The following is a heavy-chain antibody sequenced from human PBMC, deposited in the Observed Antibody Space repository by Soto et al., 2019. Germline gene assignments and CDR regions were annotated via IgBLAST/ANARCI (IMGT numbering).Heavy chain of an antibody. CDR3: ASGYYDGGGY. CDR2: IYHSGST. CDR1: GYSISSGYY. D-gene: IGHD3-10*02. V-gene: IGHV4-38-2*01. Sequence: SETLSLTCAVSGYSISSGYYLGWIRQPPGKGLEWIGSIYHSGSTYYNPSLKSRVTISVDTSKNQFSLKLSSVTAADTAVYYCASGYYDGGGYWGQGTLVTVSS. J-gene: IGHJ4*02.